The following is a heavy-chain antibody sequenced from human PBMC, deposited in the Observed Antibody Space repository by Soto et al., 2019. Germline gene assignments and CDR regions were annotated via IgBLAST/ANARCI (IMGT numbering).Heavy chain of an antibody. D-gene: IGHD3-3*02. CDR3: ASPKXAFYNWYDP. Sequence: PSETLSLTCTVSGGSISSSSYYWGWIRQPPGKGLEWIGSIYYSGSTYYNPSLKSRVTISVDTSKNHFSLKLSSVTAADTAVYYCASPKXAFYNWYDPWGQGTLVTVSS. CDR2: IYYSGST. J-gene: IGHJ5*02. V-gene: IGHV4-39*01. CDR1: GGSISSSSYY.